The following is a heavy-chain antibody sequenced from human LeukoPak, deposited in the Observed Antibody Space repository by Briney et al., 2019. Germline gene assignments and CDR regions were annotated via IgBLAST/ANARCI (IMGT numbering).Heavy chain of an antibody. CDR2: IYSDGST. CDR1: GFSVSSSY. Sequence: GGSLRLSCAASGFSVSSSYINWVRQAPGKGLEWVSVIYSDGSTKCADSVKARFTISRDNSRNRVYLQMKTLRVEDTAVYYCARGTLDNWGQGTLVTVS. CDR3: ARGTLDN. J-gene: IGHJ4*02. D-gene: IGHD3/OR15-3a*01. V-gene: IGHV3-53*01.